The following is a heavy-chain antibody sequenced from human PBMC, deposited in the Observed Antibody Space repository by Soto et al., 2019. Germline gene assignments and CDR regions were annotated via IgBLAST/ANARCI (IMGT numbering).Heavy chain of an antibody. J-gene: IGHJ4*02. CDR3: ARDPSDTAMALFDY. Sequence: GGSLRLSCAASGVTFSRYAMHWVRQAPGKGLEWVAVISYDGSNKYYADSVKGRFTISRDNSKNTLYLQMNSLRAEDTAVYYCARDPSDTAMALFDYWGQGTLVTVSS. D-gene: IGHD5-18*01. CDR2: ISYDGSNK. V-gene: IGHV3-30-3*01. CDR1: GVTFSRYA.